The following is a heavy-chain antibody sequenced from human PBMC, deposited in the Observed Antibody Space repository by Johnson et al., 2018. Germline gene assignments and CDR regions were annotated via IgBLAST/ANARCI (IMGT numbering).Heavy chain of an antibody. Sequence: IGWVRHMPGKGLEWMGIIYPFASDPRYSPSVQGQVTISADKSISTAYLPWSSLQASDTAMYYCARRGSGMDGWGQGTTVTVSS. V-gene: IGHV5-51*01. J-gene: IGHJ6*02. CDR3: ARRGSGMDG. CDR2: IYPFASDP. D-gene: IGHD1-26*01.